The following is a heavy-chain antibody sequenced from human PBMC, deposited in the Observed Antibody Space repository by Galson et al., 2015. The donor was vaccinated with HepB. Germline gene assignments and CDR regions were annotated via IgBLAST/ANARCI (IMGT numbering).Heavy chain of an antibody. Sequence: QSGAEVKKPGESLRISFNGSGYSFTSYWISWVRQMPGKGLEWMGRIDPSDSYTNYSPSFQGHVTISADKSISTAYLQWSSLKASDTAMYYCAFTNGGYYYYYGMDVWGQGTTVTVSS. V-gene: IGHV5-10-1*01. CDR2: IDPSDSYT. D-gene: IGHD2-8*01. J-gene: IGHJ6*02. CDR3: AFTNGGYYYYYGMDV. CDR1: GYSFTSYW.